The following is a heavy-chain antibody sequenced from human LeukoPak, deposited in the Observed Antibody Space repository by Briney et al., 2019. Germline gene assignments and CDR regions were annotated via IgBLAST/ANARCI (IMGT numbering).Heavy chain of an antibody. Sequence: GASVKVSCKASGYTFTSYGISWVRQAPGQGLEWMGWISAYNGNTNYAQKLQGRVTMTTDTPTSTAYMELRSLRSDDTAVYYCARRARYCSSTSCYFVIGYYYYMDVWGKGTTVTISS. D-gene: IGHD2-2*01. J-gene: IGHJ6*03. CDR1: GYTFTSYG. V-gene: IGHV1-18*01. CDR2: ISAYNGNT. CDR3: ARRARYCSSTSCYFVIGYYYYMDV.